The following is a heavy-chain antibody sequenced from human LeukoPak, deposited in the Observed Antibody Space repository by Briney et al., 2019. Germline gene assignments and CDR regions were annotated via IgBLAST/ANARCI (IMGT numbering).Heavy chain of an antibody. CDR3: VVYYYGSGSYTYYYYGMDV. D-gene: IGHD3-10*01. J-gene: IGHJ6*02. CDR2: MNPNSGNT. CDR1: GYTFTSYD. V-gene: IGHV1-8*01. Sequence: AASVKVSCKASGYTFTSYDINWVRQATGQGLEWMGWMNPNSGNTGYAQKFQGRVTMTRNTSISTAYMELSSLRSEDTAVYYCVVYYYGSGSYTYYYYGMDVWGQGTTVTVSS.